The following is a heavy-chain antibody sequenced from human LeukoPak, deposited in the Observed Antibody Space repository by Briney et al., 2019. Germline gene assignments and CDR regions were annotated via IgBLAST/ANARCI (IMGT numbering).Heavy chain of an antibody. CDR2: INHSGST. J-gene: IGHJ6*02. CDR3: ARGRVSLKIESGDYYYGMDV. CDR1: GGSFSGYY. D-gene: IGHD2-15*01. V-gene: IGHV4-34*01. Sequence: PSETLSLTCAVYGGSFSGYYWSWIRQPPGKGLEWIGEINHSGSTNYNPSLKSRVTISVDTSKNQFSLKLSSVTAADTAVYYCARGRVSLKIESGDYYYGMDVWGQGTTVTVSS.